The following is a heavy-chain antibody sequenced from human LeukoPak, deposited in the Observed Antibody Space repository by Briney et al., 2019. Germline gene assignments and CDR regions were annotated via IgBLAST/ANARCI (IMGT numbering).Heavy chain of an antibody. CDR3: ARDDVLAGYSPCLDY. CDR1: GFTFSGYD. V-gene: IGHV3-21*01. J-gene: IGHJ4*02. D-gene: IGHD3-9*01. Sequence: GGSLRLSCAASGFTFSGYDMNWVRQAPRKGLEWVSSIRRSSNFIYYADSAKGRFTTSRDNSKNSLYLQMNSLRADDTAVYYCARDDVLAGYSPCLDYWGQGTLVTVSS. CDR2: IRRSSNFI.